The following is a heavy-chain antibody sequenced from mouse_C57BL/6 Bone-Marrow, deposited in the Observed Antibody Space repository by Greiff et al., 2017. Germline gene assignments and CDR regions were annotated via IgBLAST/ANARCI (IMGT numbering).Heavy chain of an antibody. V-gene: IGHV1-15*01. J-gene: IGHJ3*01. D-gene: IGHD1-1*01. CDR1: GYTFTDYE. Sequence: VQLQQSGAELVRPGASVTLSCKASGYTFTDYEMHWVKQTPVHGLEWIGAIDPETGGTAYNQKFKGKAILTADKSSSTAYMELRSLTSEDSAVYYCTRRPCYGSSYPFAYWGQGTLVTVSA. CDR2: IDPETGGT. CDR3: TRRPCYGSSYPFAY.